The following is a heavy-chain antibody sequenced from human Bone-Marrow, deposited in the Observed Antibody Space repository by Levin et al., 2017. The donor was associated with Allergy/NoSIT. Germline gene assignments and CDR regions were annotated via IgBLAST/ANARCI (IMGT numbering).Heavy chain of an antibody. V-gene: IGHV1-2*06. CDR2: INPNSGGT. D-gene: IGHD3-10*01. CDR3: AREVSVYYGSGTYYNVPDRPYFDY. J-gene: IGHJ4*02. CDR1: GYTFTGYY. Sequence: PVASVKVSCKASGYTFTGYYIHWVRQAPGQGLEWMGRINPNSGGTNYAQKFQGRVTMTRDTSISTAYMELSRLRSADTAVYYCAREVSVYYGSGTYYNVPDRPYFDYWGQGTLVTVSS.